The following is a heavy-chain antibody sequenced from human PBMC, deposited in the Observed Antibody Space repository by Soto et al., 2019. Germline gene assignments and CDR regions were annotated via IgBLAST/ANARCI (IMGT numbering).Heavy chain of an antibody. V-gene: IGHV1-24*01. CDR1: GYTLTELS. D-gene: IGHD1-1*01. CDR3: ATEARYNWNDRDAFDI. J-gene: IGHJ3*02. Sequence: GASVKVSCKVSGYTLTELSMHWVRQAPGKGLEWMGGFDPEDGETIYAQKFQGRVTMTEDTSTDTAYMELSSLRSEDTAVYYCATEARYNWNDRDAFDIWGQGTMVTVS. CDR2: FDPEDGET.